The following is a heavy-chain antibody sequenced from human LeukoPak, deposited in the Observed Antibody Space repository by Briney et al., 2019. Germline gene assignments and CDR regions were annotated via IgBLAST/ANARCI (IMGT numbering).Heavy chain of an antibody. CDR2: IYSGGST. J-gene: IGHJ4*02. CDR3: AKCDYYDSSGYYLTRGYFDY. Sequence: GGSLRLSCAASGFTVSSNYMNWVRQAPGKGLEWVSVIYSGGSTYYADSVKGRFTISRDNSKNTLYLQMNSLRAEDTAVYYCAKCDYYDSSGYYLTRGYFDYWGQGTLVTVSS. CDR1: GFTVSSNY. V-gene: IGHV3-53*01. D-gene: IGHD3-22*01.